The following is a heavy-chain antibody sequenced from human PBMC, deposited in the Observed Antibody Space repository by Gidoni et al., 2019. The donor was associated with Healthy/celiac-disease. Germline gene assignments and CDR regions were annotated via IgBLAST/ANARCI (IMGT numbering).Heavy chain of an antibody. CDR3: ARGIYDILTGYYCDY. J-gene: IGHJ4*02. CDR1: GFTFSDYY. Sequence: QVQLVESGGGLVKPGGSLILSCAAYGFTFSDYYMIWIRQAPGKGLEWVSYISSSSSYTNYADSVKGRFTISRDNAKNSLYLQMNSLRAEDTAVYYCARGIYDILTGYYCDYWGQGTLVTVSS. D-gene: IGHD3-9*01. CDR2: ISSSSSYT. V-gene: IGHV3-11*05.